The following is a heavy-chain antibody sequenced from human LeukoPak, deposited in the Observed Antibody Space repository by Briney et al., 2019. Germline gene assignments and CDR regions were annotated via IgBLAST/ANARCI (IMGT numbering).Heavy chain of an antibody. J-gene: IGHJ5*02. D-gene: IGHD2-2*01. Sequence: SETLSLTCTVSGDSINDYYWSWLRQPPGKGLEYIGYISYSGTTNYHPSLKSRVAISADTSKKQVSLKLSSVTAADTAVYYCARFSSTDCYSRSCWFDPWGQGTLVTVSS. V-gene: IGHV4-59*01. CDR1: GDSINDYY. CDR3: ARFSSTDCYSRSCWFDP. CDR2: ISYSGTT.